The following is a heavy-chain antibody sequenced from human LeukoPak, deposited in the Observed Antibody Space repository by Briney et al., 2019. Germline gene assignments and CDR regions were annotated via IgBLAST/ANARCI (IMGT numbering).Heavy chain of an antibody. Sequence: SETLSLTCAVYGGTFSGYYWSWIRQPPGKGLEWIGEINHSGSTNYNPSLKRRVTISLDTSKNQFSLTLSSVTAADTAVYYCARVGTRRSSSSVDYWGQGTLVTVSS. CDR3: ARVGTRRSSSSVDY. V-gene: IGHV4-34*01. J-gene: IGHJ4*02. CDR1: GGTFSGYY. CDR2: INHSGST. D-gene: IGHD6-6*01.